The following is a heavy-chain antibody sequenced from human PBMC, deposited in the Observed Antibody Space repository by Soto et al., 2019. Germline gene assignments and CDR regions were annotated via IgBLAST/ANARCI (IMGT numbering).Heavy chain of an antibody. J-gene: IGHJ4*02. D-gene: IGHD6-6*01. CDR1: GDSISNYY. Sequence: SETLSLTCTVSGDSISNYYWSWIRQPPGRGLEWIGYIYYTGSTNYNPSLKSRVSISVDTSRNQFSLKLSSVTAADTAVYYCAREFSNSPEAFDSWGQGTLVTVSS. V-gene: IGHV4-59*01. CDR3: AREFSNSPEAFDS. CDR2: IYYTGST.